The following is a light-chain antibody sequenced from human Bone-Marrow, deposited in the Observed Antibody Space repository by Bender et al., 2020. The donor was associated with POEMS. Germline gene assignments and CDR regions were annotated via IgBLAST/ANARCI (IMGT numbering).Light chain of an antibody. Sequence: QSVLTQPPSASGTPGQRVTISCSGSNSNIGSNHVFWYQQHPGTAPKLLIYSSHRRPSEVPDRFSGSRSGTSASLAISGLQSEDEADYYCAVWDDSLNGWVFGGGTKLTVL. CDR1: NSNIGSNH. CDR2: SSH. CDR3: AVWDDSLNGWV. J-gene: IGLJ3*02. V-gene: IGLV1-44*01.